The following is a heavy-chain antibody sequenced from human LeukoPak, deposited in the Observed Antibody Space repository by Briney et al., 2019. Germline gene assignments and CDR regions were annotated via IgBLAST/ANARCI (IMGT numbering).Heavy chain of an antibody. V-gene: IGHV3-7*01. D-gene: IGHD2-15*01. CDR2: IKQDGSET. CDR1: GFTFISYW. J-gene: IGHJ4*02. CDR3: ARPSFTQGSYFDY. Sequence: GGSLRLSCAASGFTFISYWMSWVRQAPGKGLERVANIKQDGSETYYVDSVKGRFTISRDNAKNSLYLQMNSLSAEDTAVYYCARPSFTQGSYFDYWGQGTLVTVSS.